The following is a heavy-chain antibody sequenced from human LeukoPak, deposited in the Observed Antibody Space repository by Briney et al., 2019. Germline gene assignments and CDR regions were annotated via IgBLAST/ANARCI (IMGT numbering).Heavy chain of an antibody. Sequence: GGSLRLSCAASGFAFSSFGMHWVRQAPGKGLEWVAVIWYDGTNKYYADSVKGRFTISRDNSKNTLYLQMNSLRAEDTAVYYCAGATVTRWFDPWGQGTLVTVSS. V-gene: IGHV3-33*01. CDR2: IWYDGTNK. J-gene: IGHJ5*02. CDR3: AGATVTRWFDP. CDR1: GFAFSSFG. D-gene: IGHD4-17*01.